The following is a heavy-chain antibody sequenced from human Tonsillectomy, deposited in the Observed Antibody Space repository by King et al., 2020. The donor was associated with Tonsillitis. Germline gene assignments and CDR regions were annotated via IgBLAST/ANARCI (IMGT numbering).Heavy chain of an antibody. D-gene: IGHD3-16*01. Sequence: DVQLVESGGGLVQPGGSLRLSCSASGFTFSTFWMNWVRQAPGRGLEWVAHIEGGGSEKYYADSVRDRFTISRDNAKNSLYLQMNNLKGEDTAIYYCTIGHYGRWGQGTRVTVSS. CDR1: GFTFSTFW. J-gene: IGHJ4*02. CDR3: TIGHYGR. CDR2: IEGGGSEK. V-gene: IGHV3-7*01.